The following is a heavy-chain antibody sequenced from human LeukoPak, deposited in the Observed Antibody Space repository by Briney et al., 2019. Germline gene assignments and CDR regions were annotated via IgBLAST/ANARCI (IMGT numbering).Heavy chain of an antibody. CDR3: VKQDWGSQPAGYYFDD. D-gene: IGHD7-27*01. J-gene: IGHJ4*02. Sequence: GGSLRLSCSASGFXFSSYAMHWVRQAPGKGQKYVSGMSHNGLSTYYGDSLKGRFIISRDNSKNTLYLQMSSLRPEDTAVYYCVKQDWGSQPAGYYFDDWGQGTLVTVSS. CDR1: GFXFSSYA. CDR2: MSHNGLST. V-gene: IGHV3-64D*08.